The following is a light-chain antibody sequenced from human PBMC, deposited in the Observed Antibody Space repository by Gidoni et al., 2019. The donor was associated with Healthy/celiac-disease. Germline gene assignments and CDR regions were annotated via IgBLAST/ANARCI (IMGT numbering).Light chain of an antibody. J-gene: IGKJ2*03. V-gene: IGKV3-15*01. CDR3: QQCYNRRLR. Sequence: EIVMTQSPATLSASAGERATLSCRASQSVSSNLTWYQQKPGKAPKLLIYGASTMASGIPARFSGSGSGTEFTLTISSLQSEDFAVYYCQQCYNRRLRFGQGTKVEIK. CDR2: GAS. CDR1: QSVSSN.